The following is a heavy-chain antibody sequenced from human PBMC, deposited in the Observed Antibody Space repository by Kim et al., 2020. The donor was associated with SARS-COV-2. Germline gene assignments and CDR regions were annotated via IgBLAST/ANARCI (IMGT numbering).Heavy chain of an antibody. CDR2: INKDGSEI. J-gene: IGHJ3*02. V-gene: IGHV3-7*01. CDR1: GFTFSNYW. Sequence: GGSLRLSCVASGFTFSNYWMSWVRQAPGKGLEWVANINKDGSEIYHVDSVKGRFTISRDNAKNTLYLQMNSLRVEDTAVYYCAREDWNYDIDIWGQGTM. CDR3: AREDWNYDIDI. D-gene: IGHD1-7*01.